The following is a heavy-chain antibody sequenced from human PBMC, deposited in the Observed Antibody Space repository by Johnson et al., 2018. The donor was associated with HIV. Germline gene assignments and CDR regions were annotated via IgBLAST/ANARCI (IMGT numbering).Heavy chain of an antibody. V-gene: IGHV3-30*18. Sequence: QEKLVESGGGVVQPGQSLRLSCAASGLTFSRYGMHWVRQAPGKGLEWVALISYDGSNKYYADSVKGRFTISRDNSKNTLYLQMNSLRPEDTAVYYCAKPFPRGVAPRETAFDIWGQGTMVTVSS. J-gene: IGHJ3*02. CDR1: GLTFSRYG. CDR2: ISYDGSNK. CDR3: AKPFPRGVAPRETAFDI. D-gene: IGHD2/OR15-2a*01.